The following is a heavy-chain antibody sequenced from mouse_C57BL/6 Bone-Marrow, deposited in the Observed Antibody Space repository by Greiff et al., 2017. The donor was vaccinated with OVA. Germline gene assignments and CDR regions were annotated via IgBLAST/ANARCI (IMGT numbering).Heavy chain of an antibody. V-gene: IGHV1-81*01. J-gene: IGHJ4*01. CDR2: IYPRSGNT. CDR3: ARGRYYAMDY. Sequence: VKLMESGAELARPGASVKLSCKASGYTFTSYGISWVKQRTGQGLEWIGEIYPRSGNTYYNEKFKGKATLTADKSSSTAYMELRSLTSEDSAVYFCARGRYYAMDYWGQGTSVTVSS. CDR1: GYTFTSYG.